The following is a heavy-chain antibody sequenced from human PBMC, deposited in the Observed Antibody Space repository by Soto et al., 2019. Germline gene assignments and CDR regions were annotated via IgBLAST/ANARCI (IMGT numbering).Heavy chain of an antibody. Sequence: PGGSLRLYCAASGFTFSSFWMDWVRQAPGKGLEWVANINPYGNEKHYVDSVKGRFTISGDNAKNSLYLQMSSLTAEDSALYYCSRSLDSWGQGTRVTVS. V-gene: IGHV3-7*01. J-gene: IGHJ4*02. CDR3: SRSLDS. CDR1: GFTFSSFW. CDR2: INPYGNEK.